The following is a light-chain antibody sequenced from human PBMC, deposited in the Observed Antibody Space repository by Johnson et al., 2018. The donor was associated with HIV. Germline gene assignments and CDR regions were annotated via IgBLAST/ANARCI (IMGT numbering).Light chain of an antibody. V-gene: IGLV1-51*02. CDR3: GTWDSSLRVYV. Sequence: QSVLTQPPSVSAAPGQKVTISCSGSNSNIGNNYVSWYQQLPGTAPKLLIYENNQRSSGIPDRFSGSKSATSATLGITGLQTGDEADYYCGTWDSSLRVYVLGSVTKVTVL. J-gene: IGLJ1*01. CDR1: NSNIGNNY. CDR2: ENN.